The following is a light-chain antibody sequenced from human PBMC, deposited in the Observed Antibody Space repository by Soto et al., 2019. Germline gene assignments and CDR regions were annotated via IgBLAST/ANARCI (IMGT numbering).Light chain of an antibody. V-gene: IGLV2-14*01. Sequence: QSALTQPASVSGSPGQSITISCTGTSSDGGGYNYVSWYQQHPGKAPRLMIYEVSNRPSGVTNRFSGSKSVNTASLTITGLQAEDEAEYYCSSYTSSRHLGVVFGGGTKLTVL. CDR2: EVS. CDR1: SSDGGGYNY. CDR3: SSYTSSRHLGVV. J-gene: IGLJ3*02.